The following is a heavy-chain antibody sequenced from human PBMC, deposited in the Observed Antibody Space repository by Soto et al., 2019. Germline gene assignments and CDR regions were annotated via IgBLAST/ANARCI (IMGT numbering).Heavy chain of an antibody. CDR1: GGSITSGGDY. CDR3: ARDREYCTGRHCSDNYYYGLHV. CDR2: VSYSGST. Sequence: QVQLQESGPGLVKPSQTLSLTCTVSGGSITSGGDYWNWIRQHPGKGLEWIGYVSYSGSTSYNPSLRSRLTISIDKSANHFSVRLTSVTAADTAVYFCARDREYCTGRHCSDNYYYGLHVWGPGTTVTVS. J-gene: IGHJ6*02. V-gene: IGHV4-31*03. D-gene: IGHD2-8*02.